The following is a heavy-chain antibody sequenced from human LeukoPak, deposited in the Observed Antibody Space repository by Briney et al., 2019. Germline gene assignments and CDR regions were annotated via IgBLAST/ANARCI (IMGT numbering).Heavy chain of an antibody. Sequence: SETLSLTCTVSGGSISSGGYYWSWIRQHPGKGLEWIGYIYYSGSTNYNPSLKSRVTISVDTSKNQFSLKLTSVTAADTAVYYCARGEKSLYYFDYWGQGTLVTVSS. V-gene: IGHV4-61*08. D-gene: IGHD1-26*01. CDR2: IYYSGST. J-gene: IGHJ4*02. CDR3: ARGEKSLYYFDY. CDR1: GGSISSGGYY.